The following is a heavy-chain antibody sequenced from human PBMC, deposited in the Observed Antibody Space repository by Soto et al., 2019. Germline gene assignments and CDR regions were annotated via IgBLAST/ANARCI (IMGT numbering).Heavy chain of an antibody. CDR1: GASISSGDYF. J-gene: IGHJ5*02. Sequence: PSETLSLTCTVSGASISSGDYFWSWIRQSPGKGLQWIGYIYDSGSSYYNPSLKSRVTMSVDTSKNQFSLKLSSVTAADTAVYYCAREGYSSSWYVGWFDPWGQGTLVSVSS. CDR2: IYDSGSS. D-gene: IGHD6-13*01. CDR3: AREGYSSSWYVGWFDP. V-gene: IGHV4-30-4*01.